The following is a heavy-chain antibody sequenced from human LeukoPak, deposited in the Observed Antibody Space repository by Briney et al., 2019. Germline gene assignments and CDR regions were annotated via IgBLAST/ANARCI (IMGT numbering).Heavy chain of an antibody. CDR3: ATGSYGDRGGYDY. D-gene: IGHD4-17*01. V-gene: IGHV4-59*01. J-gene: IGHJ4*02. CDR2: IYYSGST. CDR1: GGSISTYY. Sequence: ASETLSLTCTVSGGSISTYYWSWIRQPPGKGLEWIGYIYYSGSTNYNPSLKSRATISVNTSKNQFSLKLSSVTAADTAVYYCATGSYGDRGGYDYWGQGTLVTVSS.